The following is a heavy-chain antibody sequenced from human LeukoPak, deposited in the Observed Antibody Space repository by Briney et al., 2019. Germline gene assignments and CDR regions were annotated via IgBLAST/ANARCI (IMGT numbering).Heavy chain of an antibody. CDR1: GFTFSSYG. J-gene: IGHJ3*01. CDR3: AKIITTDAFDV. D-gene: IGHD4-17*01. CDR2: ISYDGSNK. Sequence: GGSLRLSCAASGFTFSSYGMHWVRQAPGKGLEWVAVISYDGSNKYYADSVKGRFTISRDNSKNTLYLQMNSLRAEDTAVYYCAKIITTDAFDVWGQGTMVTVSS. V-gene: IGHV3-30*18.